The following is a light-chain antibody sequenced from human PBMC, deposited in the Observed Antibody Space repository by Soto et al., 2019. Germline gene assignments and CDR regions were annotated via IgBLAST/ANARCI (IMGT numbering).Light chain of an antibody. CDR1: QSVSSY. Sequence: EIVLTQSLGTLSLSPGERATLSCRASQSVSSYLAWYQQKPGQAPRLLIYGASSRATGIPDRFSGSGSGTDFTLTISRLEPEDFAVYYCQQYGSSPLTFGGGTTGDIK. CDR3: QQYGSSPLT. J-gene: IGKJ4*01. V-gene: IGKV3-20*01. CDR2: GAS.